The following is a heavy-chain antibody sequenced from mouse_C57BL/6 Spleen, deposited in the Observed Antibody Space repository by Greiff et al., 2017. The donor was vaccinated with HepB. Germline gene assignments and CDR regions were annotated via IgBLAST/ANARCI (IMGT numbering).Heavy chain of an antibody. D-gene: IGHD2-1*01. V-gene: IGHV3-6*01. CDR1: GYSITSGYY. CDR2: ISYDGSN. J-gene: IGHJ3*01. CDR3: ARGDGNYLFAY. Sequence: ESGPGLVKPSQSLSLTCSVTGYSITSGYYWNWIRQFPGNKLEWMGYISYDGSNNYNPSLKNRISITRDTSKNQLFLKLNSVTTEDTATYYCARGDGNYLFAYWGQGTLVTVSA.